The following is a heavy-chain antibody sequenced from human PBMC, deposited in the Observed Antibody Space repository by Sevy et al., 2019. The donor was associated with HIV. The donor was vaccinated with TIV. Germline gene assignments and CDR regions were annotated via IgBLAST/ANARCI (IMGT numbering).Heavy chain of an antibody. V-gene: IGHV1-8*01. Sequence: ASVKVSCKASGYTFTSYDINWVRQATGQGLEWMGWMNPNSGNTGYAQKFQGRVTMTRNTSISTAYMELSSLRSEDTAVYYCAGGRASVIRGVIITGSDYWGQGTLVTVSS. CDR2: MNPNSGNT. CDR1: GYTFTSYD. CDR3: AGGRASVIRGVIITGSDY. J-gene: IGHJ4*02. D-gene: IGHD3-10*01.